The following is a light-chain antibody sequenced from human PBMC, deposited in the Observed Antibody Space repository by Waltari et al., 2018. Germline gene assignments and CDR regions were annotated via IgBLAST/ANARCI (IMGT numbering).Light chain of an antibody. CDR2: EVS. CDR1: SGDIGGSNR. V-gene: IGLV2-8*01. Sequence: QAALTQPPSMSGSPGQSVTISCTGTSGDIGGSNRGSWYQQHPGKATKLMIYEVSQRPSGVSDRFSGSKSGNTASLTISGLQAEDEADYYCSSYAGSNTLLFGGGTRLTVL. CDR3: SSYAGSNTLL. J-gene: IGLJ2*01.